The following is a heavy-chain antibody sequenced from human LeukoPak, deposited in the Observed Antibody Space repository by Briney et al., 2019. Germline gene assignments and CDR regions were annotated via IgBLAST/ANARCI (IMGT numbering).Heavy chain of an antibody. J-gene: IGHJ4*02. CDR2: IYYSGST. D-gene: IGHD3-22*01. CDR1: GGSISSSSYY. Sequence: SETLSLTCTVSGGSISSSSYYWGWIRQPPGKGLEWIGSIYYSGSTYYNPFLKSRVTISVDTSKNQFSLKLSSVTAADTAVYYCARLTGYSVDYWGQGTLVTVSS. V-gene: IGHV4-39*01. CDR3: ARLTGYSVDY.